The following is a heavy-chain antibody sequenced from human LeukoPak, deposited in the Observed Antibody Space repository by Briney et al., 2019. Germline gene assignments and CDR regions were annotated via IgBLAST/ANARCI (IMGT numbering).Heavy chain of an antibody. J-gene: IGHJ3*02. CDR3: TTDNQYSSSWYWGAFDI. CDR1: GFTFSNAW. D-gene: IGHD6-13*01. V-gene: IGHV3-15*01. Sequence: PGGSLRLSCAASGFTFSNAWMSWVRQAPGKGLEWVGRIKSKTDGGTTDYAAPVKGRFTISRDDSNNTLYLQMNSLKTEDTAVYYCTTDNQYSSSWYWGAFDIWGQGTMVTVSS. CDR2: IKSKTDGGTT.